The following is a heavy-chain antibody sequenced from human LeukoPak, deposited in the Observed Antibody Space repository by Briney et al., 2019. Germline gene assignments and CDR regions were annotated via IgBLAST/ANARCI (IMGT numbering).Heavy chain of an antibody. Sequence: SETLSLTCAVYGGSFSGYYWSWIRQPPGKGLEWIGEINHSGSTNYNPSLKSRVTISVDTSKNQFSLKLSSVTAADTAVYYCARGRGFRLLWFGEPQYYFDYWGQGTLVTVSS. D-gene: IGHD3-10*01. CDR3: ARGRGFRLLWFGEPQYYFDY. CDR2: INHSGST. J-gene: IGHJ4*02. CDR1: GGSFSGYY. V-gene: IGHV4-34*01.